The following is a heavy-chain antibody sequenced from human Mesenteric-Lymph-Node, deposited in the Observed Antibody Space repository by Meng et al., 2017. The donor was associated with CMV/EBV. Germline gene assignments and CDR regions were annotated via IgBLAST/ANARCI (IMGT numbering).Heavy chain of an antibody. J-gene: IGHJ5*02. CDR1: GGSISSSSYY. Sequence: SETLSLTCTVSGGSISSSSYYWGWIRQPPGKGLEWIGSIYYSGNTYYNPSLKSRVTISIDTSKNQFSLKLSSVTAADTAVYYCARDSYDFWSGYYNWFDPWGQGTLVTVSS. V-gene: IGHV4-39*07. CDR2: IYYSGNT. D-gene: IGHD3-3*01. CDR3: ARDSYDFWSGYYNWFDP.